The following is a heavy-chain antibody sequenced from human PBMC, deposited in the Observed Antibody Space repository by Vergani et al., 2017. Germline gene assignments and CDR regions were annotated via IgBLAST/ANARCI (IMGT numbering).Heavy chain of an antibody. D-gene: IGHD3-9*01. Sequence: QLQLQESGPGLVKPSETLSLTCTVSGGSISSSSYYWGWIRQPPGKGLEWIGSIYYSGSTYYNPSLKSRVTISVDTSKNQFSLKLSSVTAADTAVYYCARILRYFDWLYFDYWGQGTLVTVSS. V-gene: IGHV4-39*07. CDR3: ARILRYFDWLYFDY. J-gene: IGHJ4*02. CDR2: IYYSGST. CDR1: GGSISSSSYY.